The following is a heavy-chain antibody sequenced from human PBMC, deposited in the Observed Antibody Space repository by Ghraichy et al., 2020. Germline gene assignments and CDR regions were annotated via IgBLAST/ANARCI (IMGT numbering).Heavy chain of an antibody. V-gene: IGHV2-5*01. CDR1: GFSLSTSGVG. Sequence: SGPTLVKPTQTLTLTCTFSGFSLSTSGVGVGWIRQPPAKALEWLALIYCNDDKRYSPSLKSRLTITKDTSKNQVVLTMTNMDPVDTATYYCAHRNTAPAAFDIWGQGTMVTVSS. CDR3: AHRNTAPAAFDI. CDR2: IYCNDDK. J-gene: IGHJ3*02. D-gene: IGHD5-18*01.